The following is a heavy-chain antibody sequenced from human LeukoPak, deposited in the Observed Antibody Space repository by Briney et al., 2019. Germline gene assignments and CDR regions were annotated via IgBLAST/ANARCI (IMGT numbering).Heavy chain of an antibody. CDR3: ARAAAGYYFDY. J-gene: IGHJ4*02. D-gene: IGHD6-13*01. CDR1: GGSISSGNYY. V-gene: IGHV4-61*01. CDR2: IHHSGST. Sequence: SETLSLTCTVSGGSISSGNYYWSWIRQPPGKGLEWIGYIHHSGSTVYNPSLKSRVSMSVDTSKNQFPLKLSSVTAADTAVYYCARAAAGYYFDYWGQGTLVTVSS.